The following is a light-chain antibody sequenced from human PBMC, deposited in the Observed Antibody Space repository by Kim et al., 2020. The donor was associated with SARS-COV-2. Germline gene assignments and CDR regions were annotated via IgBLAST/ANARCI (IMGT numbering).Light chain of an antibody. V-gene: IGKV3-15*01. CDR1: QSVRSN. CDR3: QQYNKWPPYT. Sequence: VSPGEGATLSCRASQSVRSNVAWYQQKPGQAPRLLIYGASSRATGVPDRFSGSGSGTEFTLTISSLQSEDFAVYYCQQYNKWPPYTFGQGTKLEI. J-gene: IGKJ2*01. CDR2: GAS.